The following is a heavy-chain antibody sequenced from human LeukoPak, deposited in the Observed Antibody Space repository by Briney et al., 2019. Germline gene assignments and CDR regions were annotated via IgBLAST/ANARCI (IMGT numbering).Heavy chain of an antibody. V-gene: IGHV4-31*03. CDR2: IYYSGST. Sequence: NPSQTLSLTCTVSGGSISSGGYYWSWIRQHPGKGLEWIGYIYYSGSTYYNPSLKSRVTISVDTFKNQFSLKLSSVTAADTAVYYCARGVRYCTNGVCSRYFDYWGQGTLVTVSS. J-gene: IGHJ4*02. CDR3: ARGVRYCTNGVCSRYFDY. D-gene: IGHD2-8*01. CDR1: GGSISSGGYY.